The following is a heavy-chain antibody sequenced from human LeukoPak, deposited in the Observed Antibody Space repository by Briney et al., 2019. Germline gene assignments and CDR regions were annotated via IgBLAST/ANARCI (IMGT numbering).Heavy chain of an antibody. CDR1: GGSFSGYY. J-gene: IGHJ4*02. CDR3: ASSPERYSYGRELYYFDY. CDR2: INHSGST. Sequence: SETLPLTCAVYGGSFSGYYWSWIRQPPGKGLEWIGEINHSGSTNYNPSLKSRVTISVDTSKNQFSLKLSSVTAADTAVYYCASSPERYSYGRELYYFDYWGQGTLVTVSS. V-gene: IGHV4-34*01. D-gene: IGHD5-18*01.